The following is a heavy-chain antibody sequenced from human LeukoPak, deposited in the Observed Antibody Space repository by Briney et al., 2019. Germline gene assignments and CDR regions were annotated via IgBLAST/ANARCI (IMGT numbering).Heavy chain of an antibody. V-gene: IGHV1-46*01. CDR2: INPSGGST. CDR3: ARGITMAPDI. D-gene: IGHD3-10*01. CDR1: GYTFTSYG. Sequence: ASVKVSCKASGYTFTSYGITWVRQAPGQGPEWMGIINPSGGSTSYAQKFQGRVTMTRDTSTSTVYMELSSLRSEDTAVYYCARGITMAPDIWGQGTMVTVSS. J-gene: IGHJ3*02.